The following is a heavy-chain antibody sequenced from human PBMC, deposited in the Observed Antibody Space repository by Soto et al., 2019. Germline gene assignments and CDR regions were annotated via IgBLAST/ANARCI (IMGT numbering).Heavy chain of an antibody. J-gene: IGHJ4*02. D-gene: IGHD3-22*01. V-gene: IGHV4-31*03. CDR3: ARDRDDSSGSGPYYFDY. CDR2: IYYSGST. Sequence: PSETLSLTCTVSGGSISSGGYYWSWIRQHPGKGLEWIGYIYYSGSTYYNPSLKSRVTISVDTSKNQFSLKLSSVTAADTAVYYCARDRDDSSGSGPYYFDYWGQGTLVTVSS. CDR1: GGSISSGGYY.